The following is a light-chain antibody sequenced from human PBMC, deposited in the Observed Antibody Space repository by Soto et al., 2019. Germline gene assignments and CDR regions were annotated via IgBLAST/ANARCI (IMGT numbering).Light chain of an antibody. CDR1: ISDVGGHTY. J-gene: IGLJ2*01. V-gene: IGLV2-14*01. CDR3: SSYTSSSVI. CDR2: EVS. Sequence: QSALTQPASMSGSPGQSITISCTGTISDVGGHTYVAWYQQRPGKAPKLIIYEVSDRPLGISNRFSGSKSGNTASLTISGLQGEDEADYYCSSYTSSSVIFGGGTKLTVL.